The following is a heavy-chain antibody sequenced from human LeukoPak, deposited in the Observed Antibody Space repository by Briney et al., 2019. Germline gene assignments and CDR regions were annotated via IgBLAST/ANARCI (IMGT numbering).Heavy chain of an antibody. V-gene: IGHV4-34*01. D-gene: IGHD3-10*01. J-gene: IGHJ3*02. Sequence: SETLSLTCAVYGGSFSGYYWSWIRQPPGKGLEWIGEINHSGSTNYNPSLKSRVTITVDTSKNQFSLKLSSVTAADTAVYYCARPPVPRRGAFDIWGQGTMVTVSS. CDR3: ARPPVPRRGAFDI. CDR1: GGSFSGYY. CDR2: INHSGST.